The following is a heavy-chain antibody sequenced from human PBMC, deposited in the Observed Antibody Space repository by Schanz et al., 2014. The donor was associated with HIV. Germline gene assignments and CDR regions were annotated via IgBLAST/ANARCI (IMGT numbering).Heavy chain of an antibody. V-gene: IGHV3-7*01. CDR1: GFRFRSYW. D-gene: IGHD5-18*01. CDR2: IKEDGIEK. CDR3: AKSNGGDTAVVQYYFDY. Sequence: DVQLVESGGSLVQPGGSLRLSCAASGFRFRSYWMSWVRQAPGKGLEWVANIKEDGIEKYYVDSVKGRFTISRDNAKNSLYLNMYSLRAEDTAVYFRAKSNGGDTAVVQYYFDYWGQGTLVSVSS. J-gene: IGHJ4*02.